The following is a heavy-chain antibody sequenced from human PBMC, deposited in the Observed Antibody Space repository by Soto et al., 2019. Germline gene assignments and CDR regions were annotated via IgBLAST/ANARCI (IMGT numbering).Heavy chain of an antibody. V-gene: IGHV4-59*01. CDR1: GASIRSFF. CDR3: ARPSGSYPYYYGMDV. Sequence: PSETLSLTCTVSGASIRSFFWTWIRQPPGRGLEWIGNIYYSVSTNYNPSLKNRVTMSVDTSKNQFSLMLTSVTAADTAVYYCARPSGSYPYYYGMDVWGQGTTVTVSS. CDR2: IYYSVST. D-gene: IGHD1-26*01. J-gene: IGHJ6*02.